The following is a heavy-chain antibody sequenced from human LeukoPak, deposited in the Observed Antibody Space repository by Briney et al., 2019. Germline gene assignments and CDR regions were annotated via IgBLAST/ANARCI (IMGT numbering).Heavy chain of an antibody. J-gene: IGHJ5*02. CDR2: ISSSSSYI. D-gene: IGHD3-3*01. V-gene: IGHV3-21*01. Sequence: PGGSLRLSCAASGFTFNSYSMNWVRQAPGKGLEWGSSISSSSSYIYYADSLKGRFTISRDNAKNSLYLQMNSLRAEDTAVYYCARVEESASFDPWGQGTLVTVSS. CDR1: GFTFNSYS. CDR3: ARVEESASFDP.